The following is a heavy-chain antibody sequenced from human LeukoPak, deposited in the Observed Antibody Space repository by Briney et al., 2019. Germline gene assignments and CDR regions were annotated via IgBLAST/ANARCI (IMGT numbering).Heavy chain of an antibody. J-gene: IGHJ5*02. CDR3: ARKVPYYSSSPSWFDP. Sequence: GGSLRLSCAASGFTFSSSAMSWVRQAPGKGLEWVSAISGSGGSTYYADSVKGRFTISRDNAKNSLYLQMNSLRAEDTAVYYCARKVPYYSSSPSWFDPWGQGTLVTVSS. CDR2: ISGSGGST. CDR1: GFTFSSSA. V-gene: IGHV3-23*01. D-gene: IGHD6-6*01.